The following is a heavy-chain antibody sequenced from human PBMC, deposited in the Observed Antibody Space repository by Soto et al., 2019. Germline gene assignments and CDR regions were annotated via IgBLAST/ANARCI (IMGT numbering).Heavy chain of an antibody. CDR2: VYWDDDK. D-gene: IGHD4-17*01. CDR1: GFSPSTSGVG. Sequence: QITLKESGPTLVKPTQTLTLTCSFSGFSPSTSGVGMGWIRQPPGKALEWLALVYWDDDKRYSPSLKSRLTITKDTSKNQVVLTLTNMDPVDTATYYCARHTTTSGYFAYWGQGTLVTVSS. V-gene: IGHV2-5*02. CDR3: ARHTTTSGYFAY. J-gene: IGHJ4*02.